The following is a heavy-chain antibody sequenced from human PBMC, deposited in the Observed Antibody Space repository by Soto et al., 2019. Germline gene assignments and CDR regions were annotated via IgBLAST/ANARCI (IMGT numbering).Heavy chain of an antibody. CDR1: GGSISSYY. CDR3: ARHVQWLVNFDY. Sequence: SETLSLTCTVSGGSISSYYWSWIRQPPGKGLEWIGYIYYSGSTNYNPSLKSRVTISVDTSKNRFSLKLSSVTAADTAVYYCARHVQWLVNFDYWGRGTLVTVSS. CDR2: IYYSGST. D-gene: IGHD6-19*01. V-gene: IGHV4-59*08. J-gene: IGHJ4*02.